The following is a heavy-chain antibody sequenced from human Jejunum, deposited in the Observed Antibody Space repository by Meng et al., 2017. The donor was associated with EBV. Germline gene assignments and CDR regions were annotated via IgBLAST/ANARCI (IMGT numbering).Heavy chain of an antibody. Sequence: QVQLQGSGPGLGKPSRTLSLTCAVSGGSISTDNWWSWVRQPPGKGLEYIGEIHHSGSTKYNPSLKSRVTISVDKSNNHFSLKLSSVTAADTAVYYCARDRGVEDYWGQGTLVTVSS. J-gene: IGHJ4*02. CDR1: GGSISTDNW. CDR2: IHHSGST. D-gene: IGHD5-24*01. V-gene: IGHV4-4*02. CDR3: ARDRGVEDY.